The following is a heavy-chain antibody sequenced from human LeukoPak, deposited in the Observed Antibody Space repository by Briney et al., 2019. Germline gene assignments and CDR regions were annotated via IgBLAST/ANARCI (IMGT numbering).Heavy chain of an antibody. CDR1: GYTFTSYD. D-gene: IGHD5-12*01. J-gene: IGHJ4*02. V-gene: IGHV1-8*01. CDR2: MNPNSGNT. CDR3: ARDRGYERFDY. Sequence: ASVKVSCKASGYTFTSYDINWVRQATGQGLKWMGWMNPNSGNTGYAQKFQGRVTITRNTSISTAYMELSSLRSEDTAVYYCARDRGYERFDYWGQGTLVTVSS.